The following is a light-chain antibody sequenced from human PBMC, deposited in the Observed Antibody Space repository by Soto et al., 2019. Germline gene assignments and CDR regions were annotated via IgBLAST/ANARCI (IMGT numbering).Light chain of an antibody. CDR3: SSYTSSSRGV. CDR2: EVS. CDR1: SNDIGRYNY. Sequence: QSALTQPASVSGSPGQSITISCTGASNDIGRYNYVSWFQQHPDKAPKLMIYEVSNRPSGVSHRFSGSKSVNTASLSISGLQAEDEADYYCSSYTSSSRGVFGGGTKLTVL. J-gene: IGLJ3*02. V-gene: IGLV2-14*01.